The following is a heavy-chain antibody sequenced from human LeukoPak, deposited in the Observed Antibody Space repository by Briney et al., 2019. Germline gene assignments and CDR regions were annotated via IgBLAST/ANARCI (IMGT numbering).Heavy chain of an antibody. V-gene: IGHV3-23*01. Sequence: PGGSLRLSCAASGFTFSSYAMSWVRQAPGKGLEWVSTFSGSGGNTYYADSVKGRFTISRNNSKDMLYLQMNSLRVEDTAVYYCAKGGYSGSYSDWGQGTLVTVSS. CDR1: GFTFSSYA. CDR2: FSGSGGNT. CDR3: AKGGYSGSYSD. J-gene: IGHJ4*02. D-gene: IGHD1-26*01.